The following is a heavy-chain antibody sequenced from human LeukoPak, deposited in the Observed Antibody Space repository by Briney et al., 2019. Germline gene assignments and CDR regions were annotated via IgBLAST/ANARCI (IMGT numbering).Heavy chain of an antibody. D-gene: IGHD3-22*01. CDR1: GGTFSSYA. V-gene: IGHV1-69*05. J-gene: IGHJ4*02. CDR3: AVGAYYYDSSGLN. Sequence: SVKVSCKTSGGTFSSYAISWVRQAPGQGLEWMGGIIPIFGTANYAQKFQGRVTITTDESTSTAYMELSSLRSEDTAVYYCAVGAYYYDSSGLNWGQGTLVTVSS. CDR2: IIPIFGTA.